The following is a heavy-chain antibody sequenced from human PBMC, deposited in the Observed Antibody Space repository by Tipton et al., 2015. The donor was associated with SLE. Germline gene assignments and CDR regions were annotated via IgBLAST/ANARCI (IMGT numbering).Heavy chain of an antibody. Sequence: SLRLSCAASGFTFDDYAMHWVRQAPGKGLEWVSGISWNGGSTVYSDSVKGRFTISRDNAKNSLYLQMNSLRAEDTALYYCASELLPNYGMDVWGQGTTVTVSS. V-gene: IGHV3-9*01. J-gene: IGHJ6*02. CDR1: GFTFDDYA. D-gene: IGHD2-15*01. CDR3: ASELLPNYGMDV. CDR2: ISWNGGST.